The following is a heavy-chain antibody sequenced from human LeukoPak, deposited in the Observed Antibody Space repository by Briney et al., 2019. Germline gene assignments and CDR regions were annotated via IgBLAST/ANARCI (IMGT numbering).Heavy chain of an antibody. CDR1: GGSISSGDYY. D-gene: IGHD4-23*01. V-gene: IGHV4-30-4*01. J-gene: IGHJ3*02. CDR3: ARAPVDYGGNPDAFDI. Sequence: SETLSLTCTVSGGSISSGDYYWSWIRQPPGKGLEWVGYIYYSGSTYYNPSLKSRVTISVDTSKNQFSLKLSSVTAADTAVYYCARAPVDYGGNPDAFDIWGQGTMVTVSS. CDR2: IYYSGST.